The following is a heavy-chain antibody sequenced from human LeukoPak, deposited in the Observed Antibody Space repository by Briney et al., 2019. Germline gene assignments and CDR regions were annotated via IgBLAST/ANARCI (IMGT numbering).Heavy chain of an antibody. V-gene: IGHV3-7*05. J-gene: IGHJ4*02. Sequence: GGPLRLSCAASRFTFSNYWMSWVRQAPGKGLEWLTNIKQDGSEKYYVVSVKGRFTISRDNAKNSLYLQMNSLRAEDTAVYYCASQKNGASDYWGQGTLVTVSS. CDR2: IKQDGSEK. CDR1: RFTFSNYW. CDR3: ASQKNGASDY. D-gene: IGHD1-1*01.